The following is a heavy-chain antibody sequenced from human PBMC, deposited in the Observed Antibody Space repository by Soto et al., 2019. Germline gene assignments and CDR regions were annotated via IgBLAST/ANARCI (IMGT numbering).Heavy chain of an antibody. V-gene: IGHV3-23*01. CDR2: IGVSDGSR. CDR1: GFTFSAYA. J-gene: IGHJ4*02. Sequence: EVQLLESGGALEQPGGSLRLSCAASGFTFSAYAMGWVRQPPGKGLEWVSSIGVSDGSRYYADSVKGRFSISRDNSENTVYLQMNGLRAEDTAVYYCVKDTPALRQVWGFDYWCQGVQFTVSS. CDR3: VKDTPALRQVWGFDY. D-gene: IGHD7-27*01.